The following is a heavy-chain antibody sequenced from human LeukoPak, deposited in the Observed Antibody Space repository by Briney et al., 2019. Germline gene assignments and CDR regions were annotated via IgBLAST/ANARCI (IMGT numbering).Heavy chain of an antibody. Sequence: SETLSLTCTVSGGSISSYYWSWIRQPPGKGLEWIGYIYYSGSTNYNPSLKSRVTISVDTSKNQFSLKLGSVTAADTAVYYCARARVVKIDYWGQGTLVTVSS. V-gene: IGHV4-59*12. D-gene: IGHD4-23*01. CDR3: ARARVVKIDY. CDR2: IYYSGST. J-gene: IGHJ4*02. CDR1: GGSISSYY.